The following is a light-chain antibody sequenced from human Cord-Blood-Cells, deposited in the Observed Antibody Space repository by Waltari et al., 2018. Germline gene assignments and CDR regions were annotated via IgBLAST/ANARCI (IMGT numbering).Light chain of an antibody. V-gene: IGKV1-39*01. CDR1: QSISSY. CDR3: QQSYSTPRT. CDR2: AAS. Sequence: DIQMTHSPSSLSASVGDRVTITSRASQSISSYLNWYQQKPGKAPKLLIYAASSLQSGVPSRFSGSGSGTDFTLTISSLQPEDFATYYCQQSYSTPRTFGQGTKVEIK. J-gene: IGKJ1*01.